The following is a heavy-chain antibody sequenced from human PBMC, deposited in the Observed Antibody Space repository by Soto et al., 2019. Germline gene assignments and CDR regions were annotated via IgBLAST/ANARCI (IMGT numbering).Heavy chain of an antibody. CDR2: ISYDGSNK. CDR3: AKLVVITTSIDY. J-gene: IGHJ4*02. D-gene: IGHD3-22*01. CDR1: GFTFSSYG. Sequence: QVQLVESGGGVVQPGRSLRLSCAASGFTFSSYGMHWVRQAPGKGLEWVAVISYDGSNKYYADSVKGQFTISRDNSKNTLYLQMNSLRAEDTAVYYCAKLVVITTSIDYWGQGTLVTVSS. V-gene: IGHV3-30*18.